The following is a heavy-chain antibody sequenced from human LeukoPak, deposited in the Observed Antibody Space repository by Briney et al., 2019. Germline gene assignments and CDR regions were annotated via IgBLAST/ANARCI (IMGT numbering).Heavy chain of an antibody. CDR2: ISGSGGST. CDR3: AKDTAVDY. D-gene: IGHD5-18*01. V-gene: IGHV3-23*01. Sequence: GGSLRLSCAASEFSVGSNYMTWVRQAPGKGLEWVSAISGSGGSTYYADSVKGRFTISRDNSKNTLYLQMNSLRAEDTAVYYCAKDTAVDYWGQGTLVTVSS. CDR1: EFSVGSNY. J-gene: IGHJ4*02.